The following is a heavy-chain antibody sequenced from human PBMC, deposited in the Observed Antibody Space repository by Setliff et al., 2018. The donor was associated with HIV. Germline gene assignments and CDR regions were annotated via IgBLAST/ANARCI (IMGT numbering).Heavy chain of an antibody. CDR2: ISYDGTNK. CDR3: ARDQGWVSYYYTDA. CDR1: GFTLSTYA. D-gene: IGHD6-19*01. Sequence: GGSLRLSCVASGFTLSTYAVYWVRQAPGKGLEWVTVISYDGTNKYYADSVKGRFSISRDNSKNTVYLQMDSLRVDDTAVYFCARDQGWVSYYYTDAWGQGTTVTVSS. V-gene: IGHV3-30*04. J-gene: IGHJ6*03.